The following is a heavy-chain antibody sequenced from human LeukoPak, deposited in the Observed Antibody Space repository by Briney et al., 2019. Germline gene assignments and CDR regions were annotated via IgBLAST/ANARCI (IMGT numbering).Heavy chain of an antibody. CDR1: GYTFTSYY. Sequence: ASVKVSCKASGYTFTSYYMRWVRQAPGQGLEWMGIINPSGGSTSYAQKFQGRVTMTRDTSTSTVYTELSSLRSEDTAVYYCARPGGGVIVFDYWGQGTLVTVSS. D-gene: IGHD3-16*02. J-gene: IGHJ4*02. V-gene: IGHV1-46*01. CDR2: INPSGGST. CDR3: ARPGGGVIVFDY.